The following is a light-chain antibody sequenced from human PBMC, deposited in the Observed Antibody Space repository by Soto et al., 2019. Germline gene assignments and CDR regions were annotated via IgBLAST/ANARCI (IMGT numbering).Light chain of an antibody. CDR1: QGISSA. CDR2: DAS. J-gene: IGKJ5*01. CDR3: QQFNSYPRA. V-gene: IGKV1-13*02. Sequence: AIQLTQSPSSLSASVGDRVTITCRASQGISSALAWYQQKPGKAPKLLIYDASSLESGVPSRFSGSGSGTDFTLTISCLQPEDFATYYCQQFNSYPRAFGQGTRLEIK.